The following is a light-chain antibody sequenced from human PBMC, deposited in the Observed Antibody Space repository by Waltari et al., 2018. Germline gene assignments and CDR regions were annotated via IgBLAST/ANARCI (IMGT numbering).Light chain of an antibody. V-gene: IGLV1-44*01. J-gene: IGLJ3*02. CDR2: SNK. Sequence: QSVLTQPPSASGTPGQRVTISCSGSSSNIGSNTVNWYQQLPGTAPKLLIYSNKQRPSGVPDRFSGAKSGTSASLASSGLQSEDEADYYCAAWDDSLNGSWVFGGGTKLTVL. CDR3: AAWDDSLNGSWV. CDR1: SSNIGSNT.